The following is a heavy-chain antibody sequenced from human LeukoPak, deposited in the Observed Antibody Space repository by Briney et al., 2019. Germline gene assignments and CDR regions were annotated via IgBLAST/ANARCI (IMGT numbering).Heavy chain of an antibody. Sequence: GKSLRLSCAASGFTFSSYAMSWVRQAPGKGLEWVSAIDTSGGHTYYADSVKGRFTISRDNSESTLYLQMNSLRAEDTAVYYCAKESCSSRCNFDYWGQGTLVTVSS. J-gene: IGHJ4*02. V-gene: IGHV3-23*01. CDR1: GFTFSSYA. CDR3: AKESCSSRCNFDY. CDR2: IDTSGGHT. D-gene: IGHD2-2*01.